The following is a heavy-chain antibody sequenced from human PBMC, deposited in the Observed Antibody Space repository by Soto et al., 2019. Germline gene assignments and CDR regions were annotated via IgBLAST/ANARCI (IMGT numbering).Heavy chain of an antibody. J-gene: IGHJ6*02. D-gene: IGHD5-18*01. CDR3: ARGMRNTAMDTIGMDV. Sequence: QVQLQESGPGLVKPSETLSLTCTVSGGSVSSGSYYWSWIRQPPGKGLEWIGYIYYSGSTNYNPSLKSRVTISVDTSKNQFSLKLSSVTAADTAVYYCARGMRNTAMDTIGMDVWGQGTTVTVSS. CDR1: GGSVSSGSYY. CDR2: IYYSGST. V-gene: IGHV4-61*01.